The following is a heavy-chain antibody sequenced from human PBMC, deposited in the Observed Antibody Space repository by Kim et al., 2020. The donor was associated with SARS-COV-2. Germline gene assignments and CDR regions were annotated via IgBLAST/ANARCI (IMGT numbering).Heavy chain of an antibody. D-gene: IGHD5-18*01. CDR2: IYYSGST. Sequence: SETLSLTCTVSGGSVSSGSYYWSWIRQPPGKGLEWIGYIYYSGSTNYNPSLKSRVTISVDTSKNQFSLKLSSVTAADTAVYYCARDRGYTAMVRSDGMDVWGQGTTVTVSS. CDR3: ARDRGYTAMVRSDGMDV. CDR1: GGSVSSGSYY. V-gene: IGHV4-61*01. J-gene: IGHJ6*02.